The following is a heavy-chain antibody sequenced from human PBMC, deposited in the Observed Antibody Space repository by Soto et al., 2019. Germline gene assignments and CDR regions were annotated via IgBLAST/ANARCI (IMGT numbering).Heavy chain of an antibody. CDR2: IIPIFGTA. D-gene: IGHD3-16*01. CDR1: GGTFSSYA. J-gene: IGHJ6*02. Sequence: SVKVSCKASGGTFSSYAISWLRQAPGQGLEWMGGIIPIFGTANYAQKFQGRVTITADESTSTAYMVLSSLRSEDTAVYYCARSLRFGGMVGYYHSGMDVWCQ. CDR3: ARSLRFGGMVGYYHSGMDV. V-gene: IGHV1-69*13.